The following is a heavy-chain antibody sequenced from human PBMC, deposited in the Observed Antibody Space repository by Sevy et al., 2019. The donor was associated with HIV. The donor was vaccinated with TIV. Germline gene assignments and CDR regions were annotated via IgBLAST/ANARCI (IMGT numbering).Heavy chain of an antibody. CDR3: ARGGTIFGLVRHYFDY. J-gene: IGHJ4*02. Sequence: GGSLRLSCAASGFSVNSNYVTWVHQAPGKGLDWVSIIYSDGSTKYADALKGRFTISRDNSKNTMYLQMNSLRVEDTAVYYCARGGTIFGLVRHYFDYWGQGTLVTVSS. CDR1: GFSVNSNY. D-gene: IGHD3-3*01. V-gene: IGHV3-66*01. CDR2: IYSDGST.